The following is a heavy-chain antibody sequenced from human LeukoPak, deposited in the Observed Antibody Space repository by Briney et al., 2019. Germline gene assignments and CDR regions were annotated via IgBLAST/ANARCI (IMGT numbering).Heavy chain of an antibody. CDR2: IIPIFGTA. J-gene: IGHJ4*02. CDR1: GGTFSSYA. Sequence: SVKVSCKASGGTFSSYATSWVRQAPGQGLEWMGGIIPIFGTANYAQKFQGRVTITADESTSTAYMELSSLRSEDTAVYYCARTSQYSSLFDYWGQGTLVTVSS. D-gene: IGHD6-19*01. V-gene: IGHV1-69*13. CDR3: ARTSQYSSLFDY.